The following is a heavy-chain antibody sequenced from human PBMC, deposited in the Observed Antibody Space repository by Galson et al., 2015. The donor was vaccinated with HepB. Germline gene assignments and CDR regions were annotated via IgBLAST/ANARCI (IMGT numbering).Heavy chain of an antibody. CDR1: GHTFNNYD. CDR3: ARDHPVAVAAIFDP. Sequence: SVKVSCKASGHTFNNYDIHWVRQAPGQRLEWMGMINPSGGSTDYAQRFQGRVIMTAEKSTTTVYMELSRLGFEDTALYYCARDHPVAVAAIFDPWGQGTLVTVSS. V-gene: IGHV1-46*02. J-gene: IGHJ5*02. CDR2: INPSGGST. D-gene: IGHD6-19*01.